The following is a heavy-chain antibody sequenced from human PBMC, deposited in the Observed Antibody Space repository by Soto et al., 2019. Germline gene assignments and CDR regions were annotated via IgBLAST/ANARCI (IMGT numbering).Heavy chain of an antibody. D-gene: IGHD3-22*01. CDR1: GYSFTSYW. CDR3: ARDGHPKGLLRLTGGYYYGMEG. V-gene: IGHV5-10-1*01. J-gene: IGHJ6*02. Sequence: GESLKISCKGSGYSFTSYWISWVRQMPGKGLEWMGRIDPSDSYTNYSPSFQGHVTISADKSISTAYLQWSSLKASDTAMHYCARDGHPKGLLRLTGGYYYGMEGLGHGTTVTVSS. CDR2: IDPSDSYT.